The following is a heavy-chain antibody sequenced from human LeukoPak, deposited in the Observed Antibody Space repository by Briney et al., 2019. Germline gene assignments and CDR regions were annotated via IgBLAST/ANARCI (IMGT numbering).Heavy chain of an antibody. V-gene: IGHV1-8*01. J-gene: IGHJ4*02. CDR1: GYSFTDYD. D-gene: IGHD2/OR15-2a*01. CDR3: ARSGPISLRF. CDR2: MNPKTDNT. Sequence: ASVKVSCKTSGYSFTDYDIHWVRQATGQGLERMGWMNPKTDNTEYAQKFQGRVTLTWTTSISTAYMELSSLKSEDTAVYFCARSGPISLRFWGQGTLVTVSS.